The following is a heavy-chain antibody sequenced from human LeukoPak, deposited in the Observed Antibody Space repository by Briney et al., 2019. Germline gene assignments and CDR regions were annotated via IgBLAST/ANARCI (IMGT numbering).Heavy chain of an antibody. CDR3: ATATAFDI. V-gene: IGHV3-23*01. CDR2: ITAGGEST. J-gene: IGHJ3*02. Sequence: GGSLRLSCAVSGSTFTSSAMSWVRQAPGKRLEWVSTITAGGESTYYSDSVRGRFTISRDNSKNTLDLQMDSLRAEDTALYYCATATAFDIWGPGTVVTVSS. CDR1: GSTFTSSA.